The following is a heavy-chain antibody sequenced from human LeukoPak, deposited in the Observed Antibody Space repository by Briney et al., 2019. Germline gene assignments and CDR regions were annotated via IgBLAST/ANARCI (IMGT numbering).Heavy chain of an antibody. V-gene: IGHV3-15*01. Sequence: GGSLRLSCEASGFTFSNAWMSWVRQAPGKGVEWLGRIRRKTDGGTTDHAAPVKGRFTISRDDSKNTLNLEMNSLKTEDTAVYYCATDLDYSGYFDLWGRGVLVTVSS. D-gene: IGHD2-15*01. CDR2: IRRKTDGGTT. J-gene: IGHJ2*01. CDR1: GFTFSNAW. CDR3: ATDLDYSGYFDL.